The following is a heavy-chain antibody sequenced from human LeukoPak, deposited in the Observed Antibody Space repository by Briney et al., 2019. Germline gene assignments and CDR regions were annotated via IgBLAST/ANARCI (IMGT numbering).Heavy chain of an antibody. CDR3: ARGQPRQMDY. CDR2: INWHGGSI. Sequence: GGSLRLSCAASGFTFDDYDMSWVRQAPGKGLEWVSGINWHGGSIGYADSVKGRLTISRDNAKNSLYLQMNSLRAEDTAVYYCARGQPRQMDYWGQGTLVTVSS. J-gene: IGHJ4*02. CDR1: GFTFDDYD. D-gene: IGHD5-24*01. V-gene: IGHV3-20*04.